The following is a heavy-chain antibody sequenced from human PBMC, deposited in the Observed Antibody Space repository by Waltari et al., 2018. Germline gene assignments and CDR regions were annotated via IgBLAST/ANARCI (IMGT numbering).Heavy chain of an antibody. V-gene: IGHV3-21*02. J-gene: IGHJ6*02. CDR3: AREGAEQWVVEDYGMDV. Sequence: EVQLVESGGGLVKPGGSLRLSCVASGFRFRAYALIWVRQAPGKGLEWVSSIGSSSSFMDYADAVRGRFTVSRDNAKNTLYLQMDTLRAEDTAVYYCAREGAEQWVVEDYGMDVWGQGTTVTVSS. D-gene: IGHD6-19*01. CDR1: GFRFRAYA. CDR2: IGSSSSFM.